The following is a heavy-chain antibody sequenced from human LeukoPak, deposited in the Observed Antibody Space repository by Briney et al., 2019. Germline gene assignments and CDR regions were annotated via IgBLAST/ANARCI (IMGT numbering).Heavy chain of an antibody. D-gene: IGHD4-17*01. J-gene: IGHJ6*03. V-gene: IGHV1-2*02. CDR3: ARDLFPDGDYYYYYMDV. CDR1: GYTFIGYY. CDR2: INPNSGGT. Sequence: ASVKVSCKASGYTFIGYYIHWVRQAPGQGLEWMGWINPNSGGTNYAQKFQGRVTMTRDTSISTAYMELSRLRSDDTAVYYCARDLFPDGDYYYYYMDVWGKGTTVTVSS.